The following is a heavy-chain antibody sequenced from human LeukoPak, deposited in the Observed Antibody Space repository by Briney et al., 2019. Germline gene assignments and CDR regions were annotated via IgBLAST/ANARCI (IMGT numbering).Heavy chain of an antibody. D-gene: IGHD6-6*01. Sequence: SETLSLTCAVYGGSFSGYYWSWIRQPPGKGLEWIGEINHSGSTNYNPSLKSRVTISVDTSKNQLSLKLSSVTAADTAVYYCAGSIAARPGYFDYWGQGTLVTVSS. CDR3: AGSIAARPGYFDY. CDR2: INHSGST. CDR1: GGSFSGYY. J-gene: IGHJ4*02. V-gene: IGHV4-34*01.